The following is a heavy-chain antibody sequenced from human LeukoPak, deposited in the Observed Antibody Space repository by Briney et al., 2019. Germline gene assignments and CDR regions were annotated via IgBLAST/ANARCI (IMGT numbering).Heavy chain of an antibody. CDR1: GGSISSSSYY. CDR2: IYYSGST. Sequence: PSETLSLTCTVSGGSISSSSYYWGWIRQPPGKGLEWIGSIYYSGSTYYNPSLKSRVTISVDTSKNQFSLKLSSVTAADTAVYYCAREDSSGWYRESYFDYWGQGTLVTVSS. CDR3: AREDSSGWYRESYFDY. V-gene: IGHV4-39*02. J-gene: IGHJ4*02. D-gene: IGHD6-19*01.